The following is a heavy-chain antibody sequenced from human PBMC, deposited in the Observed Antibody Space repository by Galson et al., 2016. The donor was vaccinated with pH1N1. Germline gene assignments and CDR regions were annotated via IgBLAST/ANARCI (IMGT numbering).Heavy chain of an antibody. V-gene: IGHV5-51*03. CDR3: ARQYDFGDYRGDAFDI. CDR2: VNPGGSTI. CDR1: GYSFTSYW. J-gene: IGHJ3*02. D-gene: IGHD4-17*01. Sequence: QPGAEVKKPGESLKISCKASGYSFTSYWIAWVRQVPGKGLEWVGVVNPGGSTIRYSPPFQGQVTISNDKSINTAYLRWISLKASDTATYYCARQYDFGDYRGDAFDIWGQGTMVIVSS.